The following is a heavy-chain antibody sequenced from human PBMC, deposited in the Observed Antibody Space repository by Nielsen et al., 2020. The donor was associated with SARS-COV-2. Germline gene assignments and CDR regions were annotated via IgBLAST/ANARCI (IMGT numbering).Heavy chain of an antibody. CDR3: ARAEWELARRGVYYYYGMDV. D-gene: IGHD1-26*01. J-gene: IGHJ6*02. V-gene: IGHV4-4*02. CDR2: IYHSGST. Sequence: SETLSLTCAVSGGSISSSNWWCWVRPPPGKGLEWIGEIYHSGSTNYNPSLKSRVTISVDKSKNQFSLKLSSVTAADTAVYYCARAEWELARRGVYYYYGMDVWGQGTTVTVSS. CDR1: GGSISSSNW.